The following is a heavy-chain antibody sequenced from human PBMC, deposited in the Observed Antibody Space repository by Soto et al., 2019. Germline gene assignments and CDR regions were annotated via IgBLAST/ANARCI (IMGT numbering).Heavy chain of an antibody. Sequence: PGGSLRLSCASSGFTFSSYSMNLVRQAPGKGLEWVSSISSSSSYIYYADSVKGRFTISRDNAKNSLYLQMNSLRAEDTAVYYCARHPERIAQIGWFDPWGQGTLVTVSS. V-gene: IGHV3-21*01. J-gene: IGHJ5*02. CDR1: GFTFSSYS. CDR2: ISSSSSYI. D-gene: IGHD6-13*01. CDR3: ARHPERIAQIGWFDP.